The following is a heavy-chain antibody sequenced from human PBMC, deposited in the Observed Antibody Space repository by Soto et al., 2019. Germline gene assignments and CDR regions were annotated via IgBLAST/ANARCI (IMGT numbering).Heavy chain of an antibody. V-gene: IGHV4-4*01. CDR3: ARDLGTGTDY. Sequence: TLSLTCAVSGVSSSSTNWWSWVGQAPGKGREGMGEIDHSGATTYNPSLKSRATISVAPSNNPFSLKMTSVPAADTAVYFCARDLGTGTDYWGRGTLVTVSS. J-gene: IGHJ4*02. CDR1: GVSSSSTNW. CDR2: IDHSGAT.